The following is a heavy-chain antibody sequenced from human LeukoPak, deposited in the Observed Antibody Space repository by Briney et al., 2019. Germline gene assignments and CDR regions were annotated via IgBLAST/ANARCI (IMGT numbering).Heavy chain of an antibody. V-gene: IGHV1-2*02. CDR3: AREYMDWEKYYYYYMDV. CDR2: INPNSGGT. J-gene: IGHJ6*03. D-gene: IGHD3/OR15-3a*01. CDR1: GYTFTDHY. Sequence: ASVKVSCKASGYTFTDHYMHWVRQAPGQGLEWMGWINPNSGGTNYAQKFQGRVTMTRDTSISTAYMELSRLRSDDTAVYYCAREYMDWEKYYYYYMDVWGKGTTVTVSS.